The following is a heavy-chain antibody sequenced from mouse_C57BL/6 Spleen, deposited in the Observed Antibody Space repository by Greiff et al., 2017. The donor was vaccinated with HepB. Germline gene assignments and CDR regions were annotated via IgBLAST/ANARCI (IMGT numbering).Heavy chain of an antibody. J-gene: IGHJ2*01. Sequence: VQVVESGAELARPGASVKMSCKASGYTFTSYTMHWVKQRPGQGLEWIGYINPSSGYTKYNQKFKDKATLTADKSSSTAYMQLSSLTSEDSAVYYCAREHYFDYWGQGTTLTVSS. CDR3: AREHYFDY. V-gene: IGHV1-4*01. CDR1: GYTFTSYT. CDR2: INPSSGYT.